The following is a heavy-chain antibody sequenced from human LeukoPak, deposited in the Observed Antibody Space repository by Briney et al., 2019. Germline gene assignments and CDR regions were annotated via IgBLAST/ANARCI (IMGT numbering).Heavy chain of an antibody. Sequence: SVKVSCKASGFTFTRSAMQWVRQARGQRLEWIGWIVVGSGNTNYAQKFQERVTITRDMSTSTAYMELSSLRSEDTAVYYCAALLDDYGDSLDYWGQGTLVTVSS. D-gene: IGHD4-17*01. CDR2: IVVGSGNT. V-gene: IGHV1-58*02. CDR1: GFTFTRSA. J-gene: IGHJ4*02. CDR3: AALLDDYGDSLDY.